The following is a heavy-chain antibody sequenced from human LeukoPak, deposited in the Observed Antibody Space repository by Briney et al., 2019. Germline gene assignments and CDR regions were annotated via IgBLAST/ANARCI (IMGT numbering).Heavy chain of an antibody. CDR2: SGGDGGST. CDR3: AKALNYWYFDL. J-gene: IGHJ2*01. CDR1: GFTFSTYW. V-gene: IGHV3-23*01. Sequence: QPGGSLRLSCAASGFTFSTYWMHWVRQAPGKGLEWVSASGGDGGSTYADSVKGRFIISRDTSKNTLYLQMNSLRAEDTATYYCAKALNYWYFDLWGRGKLVTVSS.